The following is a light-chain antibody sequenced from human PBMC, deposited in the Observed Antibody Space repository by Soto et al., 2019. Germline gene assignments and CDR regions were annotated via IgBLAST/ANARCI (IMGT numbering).Light chain of an antibody. CDR3: QSNDSSLSGNVV. CDR2: GNS. CDR1: SSNIGAGYD. V-gene: IGLV1-40*01. Sequence: QSVLTQPPSVSGAPGQRVTISCTGSSSNIGAGYDVHWYQQLPGTAPKLLIYGNSNRPSGVPDRFSGSKSGTSASLAITGLQAEDEADYYCQSNDSSLSGNVVFGGGTKLTVL. J-gene: IGLJ2*01.